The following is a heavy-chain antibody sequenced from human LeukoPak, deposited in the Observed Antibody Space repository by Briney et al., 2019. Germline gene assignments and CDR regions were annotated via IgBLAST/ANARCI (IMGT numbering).Heavy chain of an antibody. J-gene: IGHJ4*02. D-gene: IGHD4/OR15-4a*01. V-gene: IGHV3-48*02. CDR2: ISGSTSAV. CDR3: ARRERQSANYYYFDY. CDR1: GFTFTRYG. Sequence: GGSLRLSCAASGFTFTRYGMVWVRQAPGKGLEWVSYISGSTSAVYYADSVRGRFTISRDNAKNSLYLQMNSLRDDDTAVYYCARRERQSANYYYFDYWGQGTLVTVSS.